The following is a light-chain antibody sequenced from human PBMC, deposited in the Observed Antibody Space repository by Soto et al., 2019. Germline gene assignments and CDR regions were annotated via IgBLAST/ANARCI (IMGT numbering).Light chain of an antibody. CDR3: QQRSNWPSIT. CDR2: DAS. J-gene: IGKJ5*01. CDR1: QSAGTN. V-gene: IGKV3-11*01. Sequence: EIVMTQSPATLSVSAGERATLSCRASQSAGTNLAWYQQKPGQAPRLLIYDASNRATGIPARFSGSGSGTDFTLTISSLEPEDFAVYYCQQRSNWPSITFGQGTRLEI.